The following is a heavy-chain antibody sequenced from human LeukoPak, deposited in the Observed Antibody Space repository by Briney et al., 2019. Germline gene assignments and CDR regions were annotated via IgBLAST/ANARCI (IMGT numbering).Heavy chain of an antibody. CDR2: IYYSGST. CDR1: GGSISSSSYY. CDR3: ARDAYSSSEVDWFDP. V-gene: IGHV4-39*02. D-gene: IGHD6-13*01. Sequence: PSETLSLTCTVSGGSISSSSYYWGWIRQPPGKGLEWIGSIYYSGSTYYNPSLKSRVTISVDTSKNQFSLKLSSVTAADTAVYYCARDAYSSSEVDWFDPWGQGTLVTVSS. J-gene: IGHJ5*02.